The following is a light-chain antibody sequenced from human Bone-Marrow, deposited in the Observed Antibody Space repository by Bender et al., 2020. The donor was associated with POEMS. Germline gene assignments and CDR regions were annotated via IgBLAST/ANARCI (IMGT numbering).Light chain of an antibody. CDR1: NIGTKS. CDR3: QVWDSSTDHRV. V-gene: IGLV3-21*02. J-gene: IGLJ1*01. Sequence: SYVPTQPPSVSVAPGQTAKITCGGDNIGTKSVHWYQQRPGQAPVVVVFDDSERTSGISERFSGSNSGNTATLTISRVEAGDEADYYCQVWDSSTDHRVFGTGTKVTVL. CDR2: DDS.